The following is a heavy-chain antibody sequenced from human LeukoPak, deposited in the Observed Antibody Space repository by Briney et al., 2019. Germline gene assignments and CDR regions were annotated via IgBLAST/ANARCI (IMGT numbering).Heavy chain of an antibody. V-gene: IGHV4-38-2*02. Sequence: PSETLSLTCTVSGYSISSGYYWGWIRQPPGRGLEWIASIYYRGSTHYNPSLASLKSRVTISGDTSKNQFSLKLSSVTAADTAVYYCARYREVGATVDYWGQGTLVTVSS. CDR3: ARYREVGATVDY. CDR2: IYYRGST. D-gene: IGHD1-26*01. CDR1: GYSISSGYY. J-gene: IGHJ4*02.